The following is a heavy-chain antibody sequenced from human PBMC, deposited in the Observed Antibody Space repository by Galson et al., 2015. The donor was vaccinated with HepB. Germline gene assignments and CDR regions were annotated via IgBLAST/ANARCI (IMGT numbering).Heavy chain of an antibody. V-gene: IGHV3-7*01. D-gene: IGHD2-15*01. CDR1: GFTFSTYW. Sequence: SLRLSCAASGFTFSTYWMSWVRQAPGKGLEWVANIKGDGSEKYYVDSGKGRFAISRDNAKNSLYLQMNSLRAEDTAVYYCARGRYGSGNSCYFDYWGQGTLVTVPS. CDR2: IKGDGSEK. J-gene: IGHJ4*02. CDR3: ARGRYGSGNSCYFDY.